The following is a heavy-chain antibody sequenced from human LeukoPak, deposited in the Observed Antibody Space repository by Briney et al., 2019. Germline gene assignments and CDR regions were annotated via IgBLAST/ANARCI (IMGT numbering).Heavy chain of an antibody. V-gene: IGHV1-69*06. D-gene: IGHD2-2*01. CDR1: GGTFSSYA. CDR2: IIPIFGTA. CDR3: ARPTRSQLLSSGGMDV. J-gene: IGHJ6*03. Sequence: GASVKVSCKASGGTFSSYAISWVRQAPGQGLEWMGGIIPIFGTANYAQKFQGRVTITADKSTSTAYMELSSLRSEDTAVYYCARPTRSQLLSSGGMDVWGKGTTVTVSS.